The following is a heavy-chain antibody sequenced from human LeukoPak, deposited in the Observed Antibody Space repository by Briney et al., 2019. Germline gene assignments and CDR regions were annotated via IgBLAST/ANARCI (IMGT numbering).Heavy chain of an antibody. CDR2: IYTSGST. D-gene: IGHD3-10*01. CDR3: ARYNMVRGVFDAFDI. V-gene: IGHV4-61*02. CDR1: GGSISSGSYY. J-gene: IGHJ3*02. Sequence: PSETLSLTCTVSGGSISSGSYYWSWIRQPAGKGLEWIGRIYTSGSTNYNPSLKSRVTISVDTSKNQFSLKLSSVTAADTAVYYCARYNMVRGVFDAFDIWGQGTMVTVSS.